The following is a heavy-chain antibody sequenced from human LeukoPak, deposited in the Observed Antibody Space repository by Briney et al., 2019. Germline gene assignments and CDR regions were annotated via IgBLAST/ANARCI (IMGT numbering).Heavy chain of an antibody. CDR3: ARGPEWYYFDY. Sequence: SETLSLTCTVSGGSISSYYWSWIRQTPGKGLEWIGYIYYSGSAIYSPSLKSRVTISVDTSKNQFSLRLSSVAAADTAVYYCARGPEWYYFDYWGQGTLVTVSS. D-gene: IGHD3-3*01. CDR1: GGSISSYY. V-gene: IGHV4-59*08. CDR2: IYYSGSA. J-gene: IGHJ4*02.